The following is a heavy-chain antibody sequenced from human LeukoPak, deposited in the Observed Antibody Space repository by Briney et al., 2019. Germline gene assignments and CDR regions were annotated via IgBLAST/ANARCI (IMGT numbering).Heavy chain of an antibody. CDR1: GYTFTSYY. D-gene: IGHD6-13*01. CDR2: INPSGGST. V-gene: IGHV1-46*01. J-gene: IGHJ4*02. Sequence: GASVKVSCKASGYTFTSYYMHWVRQAPGQGLEWMGIINPSGGSTSYAQKFQGRVTMTRDTSTSTVYMELSSLRSEDTAVYYCARGDSSSREGIAAVIDYWGQGTLVTVSS. CDR3: ARGDSSSREGIAAVIDY.